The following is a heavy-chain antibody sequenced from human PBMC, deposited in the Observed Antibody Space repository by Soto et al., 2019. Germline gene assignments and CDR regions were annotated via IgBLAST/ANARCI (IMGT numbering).Heavy chain of an antibody. Sequence: SETLSLTCTVSGGSISSGDYYWSWIRQPPGKGLEWIGYIYYSGSTNYNPSLKSRVTISVDTSKNQFSLKLSSVTAADTAVYYCARVYCSGGSCYSHFDYWGQGTLVTVSS. CDR2: IYYSGST. J-gene: IGHJ4*02. CDR1: GGSISSGDYY. D-gene: IGHD2-15*01. V-gene: IGHV4-61*08. CDR3: ARVYCSGGSCYSHFDY.